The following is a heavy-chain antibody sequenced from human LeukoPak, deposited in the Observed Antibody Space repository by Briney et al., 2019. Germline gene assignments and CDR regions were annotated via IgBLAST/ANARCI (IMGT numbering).Heavy chain of an antibody. CDR3: ARGTTVTTPTFHY. D-gene: IGHD4-17*01. CDR2: IDPSGGST. Sequence: ASVKVSCKASVYIFTSYYLHWVRQAPGQGLEWMGIIDPSGGSTNYAQKFQGRVTMTRDTSTSTVYMELSSLRSEDTAIYYCARGTTVTTPTFHYWGQGTLVTVSS. J-gene: IGHJ4*02. V-gene: IGHV1-46*01. CDR1: VYIFTSYY.